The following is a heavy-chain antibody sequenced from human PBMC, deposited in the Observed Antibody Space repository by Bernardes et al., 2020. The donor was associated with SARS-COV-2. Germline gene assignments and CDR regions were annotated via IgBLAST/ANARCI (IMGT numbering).Heavy chain of an antibody. CDR2: ITAYSGNK. D-gene: IGHD6-6*01. Sequence: ASVKVSCKASGYTFAHFGISWVRQAPGQGLEWMGWITAYSGNKEYGQKFQGRVTMTTDTSTSTAYMELRSLRSDDTAMYFCARADGDSSYFYDYGMDVWGQGTTVTVSS. J-gene: IGHJ6*02. CDR1: GYTFAHFG. CDR3: ARADGDSSYFYDYGMDV. V-gene: IGHV1-18*04.